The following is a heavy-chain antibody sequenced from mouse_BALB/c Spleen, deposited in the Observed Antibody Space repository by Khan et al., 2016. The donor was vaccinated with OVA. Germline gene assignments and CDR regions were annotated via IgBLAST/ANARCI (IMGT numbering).Heavy chain of an antibody. CDR1: GYTLTSYW. Sequence: QVQLQQPGAELVNPGASVNLSCKASGYTLTSYWMHWVKQRPGQGLEWIGEINPSNGRTNYNEKFKSKATLTVDKSSSTAYMQLSSQTSEDSAVYYCARLLINFDYWGQGTTLTVSS. CDR3: ARLLINFDY. D-gene: IGHD2-1*01. CDR2: INPSNGRT. J-gene: IGHJ2*01. V-gene: IGHV1S81*02.